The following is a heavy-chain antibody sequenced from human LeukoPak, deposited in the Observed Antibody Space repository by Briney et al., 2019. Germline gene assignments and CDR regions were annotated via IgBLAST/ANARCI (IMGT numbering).Heavy chain of an antibody. V-gene: IGHV3-7*01. CDR2: IKQDGSEK. D-gene: IGHD2-2*02. CDR1: GFTFSNYN. Sequence: PGGSLRLSCAASGFTFSNYNMNWVRQAPGKGLEWVANIKQDGSEKYYVDSAKGRFTISRDNAKNSLYLQMNSLRAEDTAVYYCARGNYYCSGTSCYTFLDYWGQGILVTVSP. CDR3: ARGNYYCSGTSCYTFLDY. J-gene: IGHJ4*02.